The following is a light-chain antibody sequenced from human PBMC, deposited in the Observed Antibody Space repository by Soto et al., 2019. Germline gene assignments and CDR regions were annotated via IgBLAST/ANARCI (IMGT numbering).Light chain of an antibody. J-gene: IGKJ1*01. CDR2: DTS. Sequence: EIVLTQSAASLPLSPGERATLSYRASQSFSTYLAWYQQKPGQAPRLLIYDTSKRATGIPARFSGSGSGTDFTLTINSLEPEDFAMYYCQHRYNWPWTFGQGTKVEIK. CDR1: QSFSTY. V-gene: IGKV3-11*01. CDR3: QHRYNWPWT.